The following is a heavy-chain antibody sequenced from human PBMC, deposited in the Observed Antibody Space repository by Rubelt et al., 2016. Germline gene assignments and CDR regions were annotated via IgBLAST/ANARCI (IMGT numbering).Heavy chain of an antibody. CDR2: ISYDGSNK. Sequence: ESGGGVVQPGRSLRLPCAASGFTFSSYAMHWVRQAPGKGLEWVAVISYDGSNKYYADSVKGRFTISRDNSKNTLYLQMNSLRAEDTALYYCARDPGLRFLEWCRNYYYYGMDVWGQGTTVTVSS. D-gene: IGHD3-3*01. V-gene: IGHV3-30*04. CDR3: ARDPGLRFLEWCRNYYYYGMDV. CDR1: GFTFSSYA. J-gene: IGHJ6*02.